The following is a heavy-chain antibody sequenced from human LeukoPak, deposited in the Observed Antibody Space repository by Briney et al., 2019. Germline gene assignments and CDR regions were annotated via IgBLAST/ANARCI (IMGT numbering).Heavy chain of an antibody. CDR1: GFTLSNYW. CDR2: IKQDGSEK. CDR3: ARSTAWVDSHAAFDI. J-gene: IGHJ3*02. D-gene: IGHD5/OR15-5a*01. V-gene: IGHV3-7*03. Sequence: GGSLRLSCAASGFTLSNYWMSWVRQAPGKGLEWVANIKQDGSEKYVDSVKGRFAISRDNAKNSLYLQMNSLRSDDTAVYYCARSTAWVDSHAAFDIWGQGTMVTVSS.